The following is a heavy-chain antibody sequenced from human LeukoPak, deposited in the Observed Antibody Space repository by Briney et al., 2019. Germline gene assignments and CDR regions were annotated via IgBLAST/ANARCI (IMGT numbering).Heavy chain of an antibody. D-gene: IGHD3-10*01. CDR2: INWNGAST. CDR3: VRWGRARGVIIPDY. J-gene: IGHJ4*02. CDR1: GFTFDDYG. V-gene: IGHV3-20*04. Sequence: GGSLRLSCAASGFTFDDYGMSWVRQAPGKGLEWVSGINWNGASTGYTDSVKGRFTISRDNARNSLYLQTNSLRAEDTAVYYCVRWGRARGVIIPDYWGQGTLVTVSS.